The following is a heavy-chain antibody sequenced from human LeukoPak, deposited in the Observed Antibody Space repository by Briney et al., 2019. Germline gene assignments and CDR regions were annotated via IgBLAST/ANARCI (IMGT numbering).Heavy chain of an antibody. J-gene: IGHJ1*01. V-gene: IGHV1-18*01. Sequence: GASVKVSCKASGYTFTSYGINWVRQAPGQGLEWMGWISAYNGDTNYAQKLQGRVTMTTDTSTSTAYMELRSLRSDDTAVYYCARGGLRGSYYEYFHHWGQGTLVSVSS. D-gene: IGHD1-26*01. CDR3: ARGGLRGSYYEYFHH. CDR2: ISAYNGDT. CDR1: GYTFTSYG.